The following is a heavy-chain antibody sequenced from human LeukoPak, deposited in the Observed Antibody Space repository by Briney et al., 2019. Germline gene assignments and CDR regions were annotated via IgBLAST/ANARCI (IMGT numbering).Heavy chain of an antibody. CDR3: AKDIRGLLYSSSPYFDY. D-gene: IGHD6-6*01. Sequence: GGSLRLSCAASGFTFNDYTMHWVRQAPGKGLEWVSGISWNSGSIGYADSAKGRFTISRDNAKNSLYLQMNSLRAEDTALYYCAKDIRGLLYSSSPYFDYWGQGTLVTVSS. CDR1: GFTFNDYT. V-gene: IGHV3-9*01. J-gene: IGHJ4*02. CDR2: ISWNSGSI.